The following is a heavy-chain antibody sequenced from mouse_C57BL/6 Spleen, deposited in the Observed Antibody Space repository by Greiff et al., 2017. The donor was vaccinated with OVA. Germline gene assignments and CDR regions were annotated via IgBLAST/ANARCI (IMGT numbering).Heavy chain of an antibody. V-gene: IGHV1-63*01. D-gene: IGHD1-1*01. J-gene: IGHJ2*01. CDR1: GYTFTNYW. CDR3: ARGATVVASYYFDY. Sequence: QVQLKQSGAELVRPGTSVKMSCKASGYTFTNYWIGWAKQRPGHGLEWIGDIYPGGGYTNYNEKFKGKATLTADKSSSTAYMQFSSLTSEDSAIYDCARGATVVASYYFDYWGQGTTLTVSS. CDR2: IYPGGGYT.